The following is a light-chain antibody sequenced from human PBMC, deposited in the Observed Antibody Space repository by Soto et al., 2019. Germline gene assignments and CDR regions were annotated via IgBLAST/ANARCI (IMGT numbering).Light chain of an antibody. Sequence: QSVLTQPASVSGSPGQSITISCTGTSSDVGDYNYVSWYQQRPGNAPNLMIYEVNNRPSGVSNRFSGSKSGNTASLTISGLQAEDEADYYCSSYTSRSTRVFGTGTKVTVL. CDR2: EVN. CDR3: SSYTSRSTRV. CDR1: SSDVGDYNY. J-gene: IGLJ1*01. V-gene: IGLV2-14*01.